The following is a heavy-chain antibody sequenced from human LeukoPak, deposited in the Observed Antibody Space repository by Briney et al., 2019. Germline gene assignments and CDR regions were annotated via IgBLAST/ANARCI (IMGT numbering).Heavy chain of an antibody. Sequence: GGSLRLSCAASGFSFSNTWMNWVRQAPGKGLEWVAVISYDGSNKYYADSVKGQFTISRDNSKNTLYLQMNSLRAEDTAVYYCAKDGPETDSSFDYWGQGTLVTVSS. CDR2: ISYDGSNK. CDR3: AKDGPETDSSFDY. V-gene: IGHV3-30*18. J-gene: IGHJ4*02. D-gene: IGHD3-3*01. CDR1: GFSFSNTW.